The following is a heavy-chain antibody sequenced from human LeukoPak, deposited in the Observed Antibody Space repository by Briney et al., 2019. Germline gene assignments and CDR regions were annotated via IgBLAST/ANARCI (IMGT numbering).Heavy chain of an antibody. CDR1: GGSISSYY. CDR2: IYTGGST. Sequence: SETLSLTCTVSGGSISSYYWSWIRQPPGKGLDWIGYIYTGGSTNYNPSLKSRVTISVDTSKNQFSLKLSSVTAADTAVYYCARHSKSSTSWFDYWGQGTLVTVSS. D-gene: IGHD2-2*01. J-gene: IGHJ4*02. CDR3: ARHSKSSTSWFDY. V-gene: IGHV4-4*09.